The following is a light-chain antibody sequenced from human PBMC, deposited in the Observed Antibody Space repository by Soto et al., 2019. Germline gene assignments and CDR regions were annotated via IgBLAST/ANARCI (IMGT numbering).Light chain of an antibody. CDR2: DVG. J-gene: IGLJ1*01. V-gene: IGLV2-14*01. CDR3: SSYTSSRTHV. Sequence: QSVLTQPASVSGSPGQSITISCTGTSSDVGGYNYVSWYQQHPGKAPKLMIYDVGNRPSGVSNRFSGSKSGNTASLTISGLQAEDEADYYCSSYTSSRTHVFGTGTKVTVL. CDR1: SSDVGGYNY.